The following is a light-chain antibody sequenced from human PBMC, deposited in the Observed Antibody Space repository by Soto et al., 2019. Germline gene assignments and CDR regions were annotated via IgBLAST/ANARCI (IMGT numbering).Light chain of an antibody. CDR3: QQTYRTPHT. CDR1: QSIMRF. Sequence: DIQMTQSPSSLSAAVGDRVTITCRASQSIMRFLNWYQHKPGKAPKLLMYAASSLQSGVPSRFSGIGSETDFTLIISSFQPEDFGTYYCQQTYRTPHTFGQGTKVEIK. V-gene: IGKV1-39*01. J-gene: IGKJ1*01. CDR2: AAS.